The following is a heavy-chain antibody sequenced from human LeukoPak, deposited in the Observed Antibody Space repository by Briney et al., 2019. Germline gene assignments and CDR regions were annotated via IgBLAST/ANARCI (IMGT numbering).Heavy chain of an antibody. J-gene: IGHJ4*02. CDR2: INHSGST. D-gene: IGHD6-19*01. CDR1: GGSFSGYC. V-gene: IGHV4-34*01. Sequence: SETLSLTCAVYGGSFSGYCWSWIRQPPGKGLEWIGEINHSGSTNYNPSLKSRVTISVDTSKNQFSLKLSSVTAADTAVYYCARGGIAVADPLDYWGQGTLVTVSS. CDR3: ARGGIAVADPLDY.